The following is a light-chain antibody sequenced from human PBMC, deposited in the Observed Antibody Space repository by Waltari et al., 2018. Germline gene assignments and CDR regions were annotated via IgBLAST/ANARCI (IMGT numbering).Light chain of an antibody. Sequence: SYILTQPPSASVAPGQPARIPSGGNNIGSTTVHWYQQKPGQAPVLVVSDDSDRPSGIRERFSDSNSGNTATLTISRVEAGDEADYYCQVWDSSSDHRVFGGGTTLTVL. V-gene: IGLV3-21*02. CDR3: QVWDSSSDHRV. CDR1: NIGSTT. J-gene: IGLJ3*02. CDR2: DDS.